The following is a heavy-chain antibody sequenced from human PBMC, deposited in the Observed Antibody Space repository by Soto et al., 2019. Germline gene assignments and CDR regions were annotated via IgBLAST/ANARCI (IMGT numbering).Heavy chain of an antibody. Sequence: QVQLQESGPGLVKPSQTLSLTCTVSGGSISSGGYYWRWIRQHPGKGLEWIGYIYYSGSTDYNPSRKRRVTISVDTSKNQFALKLSSVTAADTAVYYCAMSGYSYGPNPLLYWGQGTLVTVSS. J-gene: IGHJ4*02. CDR1: GGSISSGGYY. V-gene: IGHV4-31*03. D-gene: IGHD5-18*01. CDR3: AMSGYSYGPNPLLY. CDR2: IYYSGST.